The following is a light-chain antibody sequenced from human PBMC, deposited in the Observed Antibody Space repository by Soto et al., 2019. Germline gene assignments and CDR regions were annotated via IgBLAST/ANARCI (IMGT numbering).Light chain of an antibody. CDR3: QQYNNWPPMYT. V-gene: IGKV3-15*01. CDR1: QSVSSN. J-gene: IGKJ2*01. Sequence: EIVMTQSPATLSVSPGERATLSCRASQSVSSNLAWYQQKPGQAPRLLIYGASTRATGIPARFSGSGSGTEFPLTISSLQFEDFAVYYCQQYNNWPPMYTFGQGTKLEIK. CDR2: GAS.